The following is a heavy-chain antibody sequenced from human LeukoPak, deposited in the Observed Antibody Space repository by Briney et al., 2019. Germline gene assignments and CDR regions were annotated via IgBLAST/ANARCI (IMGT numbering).Heavy chain of an antibody. D-gene: IGHD1-7*01. CDR1: GFTFSSYW. J-gene: IGHJ4*02. V-gene: IGHV3-74*01. Sequence: PGGSLRLSCAASGFTFSSYWMHWVRQAPGKGLVWVSRISPDGRSTTYADSVKGRFTISRDNAKNTLYLQMNSLSAEETAVYYCARAHDGNYGRFDNWGQATLVTVSS. CDR2: ISPDGRST. CDR3: ARAHDGNYGRFDN.